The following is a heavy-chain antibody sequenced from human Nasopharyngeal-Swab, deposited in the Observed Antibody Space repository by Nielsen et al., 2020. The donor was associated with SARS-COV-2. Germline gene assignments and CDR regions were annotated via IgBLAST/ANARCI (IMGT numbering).Heavy chain of an antibody. J-gene: IGHJ2*01. CDR1: GFPFSTYG. CDR2: TRNKANTYTT. Sequence: GGSLRLSCAASGFPFSTYGMSWVRQAPGKGLEWVGRTRNKANTYTTEYAASVEGRFTVSRDDSKNSLYLQMNSLNTEDTAVYFCARVFYGSVNSRWHFDLWGRGTLVTVSS. V-gene: IGHV3-72*01. D-gene: IGHD3-10*01. CDR3: ARVFYGSVNSRWHFDL.